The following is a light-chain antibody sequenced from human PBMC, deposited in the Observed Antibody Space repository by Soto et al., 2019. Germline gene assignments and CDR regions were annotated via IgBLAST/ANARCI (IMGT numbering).Light chain of an antibody. Sequence: IQLTQSPSSLSAFVGDRVTITCRASQGISNALAWYQQRPGKAPNLLIYDASTLGSGVPSRFSGSGSGTDFTLTITSLQPEDFATYYCQQFKSDPITFGQGTRLEIK. J-gene: IGKJ5*01. V-gene: IGKV1-13*02. CDR1: QGISNA. CDR2: DAS. CDR3: QQFKSDPIT.